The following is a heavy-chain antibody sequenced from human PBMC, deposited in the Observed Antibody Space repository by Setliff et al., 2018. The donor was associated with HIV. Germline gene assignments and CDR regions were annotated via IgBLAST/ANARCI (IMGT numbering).Heavy chain of an antibody. J-gene: IGHJ3*02. Sequence: PSETLSLTCTVSGGSISTSYWNWIRQPPGKGLEWIAYIYISGTTYYNPSLKSRVTMSLDTSRNQFSLKLGSVTAADTAMYYCAREHCSGGSCNGFDIWGQGTMVTVS. V-gene: IGHV4-4*09. CDR1: GGSISTSY. CDR2: IYISGTT. CDR3: AREHCSGGSCNGFDI. D-gene: IGHD2-15*01.